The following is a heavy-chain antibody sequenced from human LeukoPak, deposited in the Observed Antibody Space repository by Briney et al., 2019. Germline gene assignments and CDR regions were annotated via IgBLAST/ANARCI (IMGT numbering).Heavy chain of an antibody. D-gene: IGHD6-13*01. V-gene: IGHV3-21*01. J-gene: IGHJ4*02. CDR1: GFTFSSYN. CDR2: ISSSSSYI. Sequence: GGFLRLSCAASGFTFSSYNMNRVRQAPGKGLEWVSSISSSSSYIYYADSVKGRFTISRGNAKNSLYLQMNSLRAEDTAVYYCASTSGGIIVAAGTEGDYWGQGTLVTVSS. CDR3: ASTSGGIIVAAGTEGDY.